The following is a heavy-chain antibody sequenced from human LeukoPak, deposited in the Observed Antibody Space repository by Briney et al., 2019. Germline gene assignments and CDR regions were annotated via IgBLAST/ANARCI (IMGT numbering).Heavy chain of an antibody. J-gene: IGHJ4*02. V-gene: IGHV3-23*01. CDR1: GFTFSSYA. CDR2: ISGSGGST. D-gene: IGHD3-22*01. Sequence: GGSLRLSCAASGFTFSSYAMSWVRQAPGKGLEWVSAISGSGGSTYYADSVKGRFTISRDNSKNTLYLQMNSLRAEDTAVYYCAKCEGSGYYPFPTDYWGQGTLVTVSS. CDR3: AKCEGSGYYPFPTDY.